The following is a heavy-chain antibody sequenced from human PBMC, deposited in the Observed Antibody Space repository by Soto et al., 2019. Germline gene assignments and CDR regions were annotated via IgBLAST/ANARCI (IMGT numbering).Heavy chain of an antibody. CDR1: GFTFSGYS. J-gene: IGHJ4*02. D-gene: IGHD1-7*01. Sequence: PGGSLRLSCAASGFTFSGYSMSWVRQAPGKGLEWVSIVGADAATTYYADSVKGRFTISRDNSKNTLYLQMNSLRAEDTALYYCAKTYETGITRSFDDWGQGTLVTVSS. V-gene: IGHV3-23*01. CDR2: VGADAATT. CDR3: AKTYETGITRSFDD.